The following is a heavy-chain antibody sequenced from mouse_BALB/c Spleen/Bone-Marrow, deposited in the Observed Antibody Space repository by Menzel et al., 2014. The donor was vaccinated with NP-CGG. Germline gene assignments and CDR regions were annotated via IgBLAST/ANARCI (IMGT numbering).Heavy chain of an antibody. V-gene: IGHV5-6-3*01. CDR2: INNNGGAT. CDR3: ARGYDYSSWFAY. CDR1: GFTFSSYG. J-gene: IGHJ3*01. D-gene: IGHD2-4*01. Sequence: EVMLVESGGGLVQPGGSLKLSCAASGFTFSSYGMSWVRQTPDKRLEMIATINNNGGATYYPDSVKGRFTISRDNARNTLYLQMSSLKSEDTAMYYCARGYDYSSWFAYWGQGTLVTVSP.